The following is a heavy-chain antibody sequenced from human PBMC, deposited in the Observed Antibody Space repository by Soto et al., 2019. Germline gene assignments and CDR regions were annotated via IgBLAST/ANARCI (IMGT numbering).Heavy chain of an antibody. CDR3: ARDPDRAIAVVHFDY. V-gene: IGHV3-21*01. D-gene: IGHD6-19*01. Sequence: GGSLRLSCAASGFTFSSYSMNWVRQSPGKGLEWVSSISSSSSYIYYADSVKGRFTISRDNAKNSLYLQMNSLRAEDTAVYYCARDPDRAIAVVHFDYWGQGTLVTVSS. CDR1: GFTFSSYS. J-gene: IGHJ4*02. CDR2: ISSSSSYI.